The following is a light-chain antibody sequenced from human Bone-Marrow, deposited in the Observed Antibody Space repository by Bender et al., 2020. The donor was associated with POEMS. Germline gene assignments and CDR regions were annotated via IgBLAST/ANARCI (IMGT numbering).Light chain of an antibody. CDR2: RNN. CDR3: AAWDDSLNGLV. V-gene: IGLV1-44*01. J-gene: IGLJ2*01. CDR1: RSNVESNN. Sequence: QSVVTQPPSASGTPGQKVTISCSGSRSNVESNNVYWYQHVPGTAPKLLIYRNNQRPSGVPDRFSGSKSGTSASLAISGLQSEDEADYYCAAWDDSLNGLVFGGGTKLTVL.